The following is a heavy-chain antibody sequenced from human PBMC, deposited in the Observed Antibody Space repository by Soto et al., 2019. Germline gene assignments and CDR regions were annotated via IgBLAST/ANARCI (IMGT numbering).Heavy chain of an antibody. D-gene: IGHD2-15*01. CDR1: GGAISSSSYY. J-gene: IGHJ2*01. CDR2: IYYSGGT. Sequence: QLQLQESGPGLVKPSETLSLTCTVSGGAISSSSYYWGWIRQPPGKGLGWIGSIYYSGGTYYNPYLKSRVTISADTSKNPFSLKLSAVTAADTAVYYFARPGNIVGCCWWYFDLWGRGTLVTVSS. V-gene: IGHV4-39*01. CDR3: ARPGNIVGCCWWYFDL.